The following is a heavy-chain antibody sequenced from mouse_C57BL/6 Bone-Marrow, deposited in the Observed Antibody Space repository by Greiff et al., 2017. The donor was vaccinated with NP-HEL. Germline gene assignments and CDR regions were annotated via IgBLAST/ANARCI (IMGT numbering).Heavy chain of an antibody. Sequence: VHLVESGAELVRPGASVTLSCKASGYTFTDYELHWVKQTPVHGLEWIGAIDPETGGTAYNQKFKGKAILTADKSSSTAYMELRSLTSEDSAVYYCTRWNYQGYWGQGTTLTVSS. D-gene: IGHD1-1*01. V-gene: IGHV1-15*01. CDR1: GYTFTDYE. CDR2: IDPETGGT. CDR3: TRWNYQGY. J-gene: IGHJ2*01.